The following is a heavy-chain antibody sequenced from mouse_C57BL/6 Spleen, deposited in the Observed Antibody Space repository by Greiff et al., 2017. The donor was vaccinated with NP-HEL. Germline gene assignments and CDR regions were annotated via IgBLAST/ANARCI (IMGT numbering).Heavy chain of an antibody. D-gene: IGHD1-1*01. V-gene: IGHV1-74*01. CDR1: GYTFTSYW. CDR2: IHPSDSDT. J-gene: IGHJ4*01. CDR3: AIDPDYYGSSFYAMDY. Sequence: VQLQQPGAELVKPGASVKVSCKASGYTFTSYWMHWVKQRPGQGLEWIGRIHPSDSDTNYNQKFKGKATLTVDKSSSTAYMQLSSLTSEDSAVYYCAIDPDYYGSSFYAMDYWGQGTSVTVSS.